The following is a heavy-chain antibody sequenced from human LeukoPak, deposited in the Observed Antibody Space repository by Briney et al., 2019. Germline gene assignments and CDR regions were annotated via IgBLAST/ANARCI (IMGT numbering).Heavy chain of an antibody. Sequence: GGSLRLSCAASGFTFSSDWMSWVRQASGKGLEWVANINQDGTTKYYVDSVKGRFTISRDNAKNSLYLQMNSLRAEDTALYYCAKDISPYSSGFDYWGQGTLVTVSS. CDR2: INQDGTTK. CDR3: AKDISPYSSGFDY. D-gene: IGHD6-19*01. CDR1: GFTFSSDW. J-gene: IGHJ4*02. V-gene: IGHV3-7*03.